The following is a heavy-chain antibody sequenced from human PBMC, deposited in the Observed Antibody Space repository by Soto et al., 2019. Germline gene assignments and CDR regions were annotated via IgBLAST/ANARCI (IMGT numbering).Heavy chain of an antibody. V-gene: IGHV3-33*01. CDR2: IWYDGSNK. Sequence: GGSLRLSCAASGFTFSSYGMHWVRQAPGKGLEWVAVIWYDGSNKYYADSVKGRFTISRDNSKNTLYLQMNSLRAEDTAVYYCARDSVEIFGVVTTPYYYYMDVWGKGTTVTVSS. D-gene: IGHD3-3*01. CDR1: GFTFSSYG. CDR3: ARDSVEIFGVVTTPYYYYMDV. J-gene: IGHJ6*03.